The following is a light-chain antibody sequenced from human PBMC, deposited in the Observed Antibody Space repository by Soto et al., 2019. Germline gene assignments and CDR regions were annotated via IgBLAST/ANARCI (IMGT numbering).Light chain of an antibody. CDR1: QGISSY. CDR3: QQYNSYPLT. CDR2: AAS. J-gene: IGKJ4*01. V-gene: IGKV1-8*01. Sequence: IQITQSPSSFSPFTLDIVTITCRASQGISSYLAWYQQKPGKAPKLLIYAASTLQSGVPSRFSGSGSGTDFTLTISCLQSEDFATYYCQQYNSYPLTFGGGTKVDIK.